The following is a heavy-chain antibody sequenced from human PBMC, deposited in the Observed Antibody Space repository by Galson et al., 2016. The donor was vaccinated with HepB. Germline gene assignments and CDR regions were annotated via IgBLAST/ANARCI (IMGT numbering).Heavy chain of an antibody. CDR3: ARHRTVSGTRGFDY. D-gene: IGHD4-17*01. J-gene: IGHJ4*02. Sequence: SETLSLTCTVSGGSISANWWSWVRRPPAKGLEWIGEIYHTGSTYYNPSLNSRVSISIDESKNQLSLRLTSVTAADTAVYYRARHRTVSGTRGFDYWGQGILVTVSS. V-gene: IGHV4-4*02. CDR2: IYHTGST. CDR1: GGSISANW.